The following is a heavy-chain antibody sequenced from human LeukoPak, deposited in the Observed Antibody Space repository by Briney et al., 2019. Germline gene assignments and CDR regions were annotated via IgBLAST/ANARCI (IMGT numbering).Heavy chain of an antibody. CDR3: ARRDGPYSSTWQGFDY. CDR1: GGSISSFY. J-gene: IGHJ4*02. D-gene: IGHD6-13*01. Sequence: SETLSLTCTVSGGSISSFYWSWIRQPPGKGLAWIGYVYTSGTTNYNPSLKSRVTISVDTSKNQFSLKLSSVTAADTPVYYCARRDGPYSSTWQGFDYWGQGTLVTVSS. CDR2: VYTSGTT. V-gene: IGHV4-4*09.